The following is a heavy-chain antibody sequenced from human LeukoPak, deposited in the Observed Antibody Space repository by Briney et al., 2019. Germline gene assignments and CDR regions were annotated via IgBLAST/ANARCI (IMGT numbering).Heavy chain of an antibody. Sequence: SETLSLTCTVSGGSISSYYWSWIRQPPGKGLEWIGYIYYSGSTYYNPSLKSRVTISVDRSKNQFSLKLSSVTAADTAVYYCASGPDYVSYYWGQGTLVTVSS. CDR2: IYYSGST. CDR3: ASGPDYVSYY. V-gene: IGHV4-59*12. D-gene: IGHD4-17*01. CDR1: GGSISSYY. J-gene: IGHJ4*02.